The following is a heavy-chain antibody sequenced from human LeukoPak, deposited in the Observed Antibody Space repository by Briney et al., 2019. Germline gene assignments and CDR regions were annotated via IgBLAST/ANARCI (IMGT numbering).Heavy chain of an antibody. D-gene: IGHD6-19*01. CDR3: AKGASSLNYDAFDI. V-gene: IGHV3-23*01. CDR2: ISFIIST. Sequence: GGSLRLSCAASGFNFSSFGVNWLRQGPGKGLEWVSGISFIISTWSADSVKGRFTISRDNSKNTVYLQMNSLRDDDTAVYYCAKGASSLNYDAFDIWGQGTLVTVSS. CDR1: GFNFSSFG. J-gene: IGHJ3*02.